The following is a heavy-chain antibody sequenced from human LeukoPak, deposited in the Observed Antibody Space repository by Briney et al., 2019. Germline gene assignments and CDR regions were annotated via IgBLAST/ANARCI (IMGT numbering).Heavy chain of an antibody. CDR3: PKTFGENSKGSDYYFDS. J-gene: IGHJ4*02. Sequence: GGSLRLSCTASGFTFSNYAMHWVRQAPGKGLEWMTVISFDGNNKYYEDSVKGRFTISRDNSKNTLYLQMNSLRAEDTAVYYFPKTFGENSKGSDYYFDSGGQGSLVT. D-gene: IGHD5-12*01. V-gene: IGHV3-30*04. CDR2: ISFDGNNK. CDR1: GFTFSNYA.